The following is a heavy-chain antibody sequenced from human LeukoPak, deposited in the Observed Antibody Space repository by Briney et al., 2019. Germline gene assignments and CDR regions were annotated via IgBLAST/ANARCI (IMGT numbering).Heavy chain of an antibody. CDR2: IYYSGST. D-gene: IGHD5-18*01. CDR1: GGSISSGDYY. V-gene: IGHV4-30-4*08. CDR3: ARGGYSYGSSPWFDP. Sequence: SQTLSLTCTVSGGSISSGDYYWSWIRRPPGKGLEWIGYIYYSGSTHYDPSLKSRVTISVDTSKNQFSLKLSSVTAADTAVYYCARGGYSYGSSPWFDPWGQGTLVTVSS. J-gene: IGHJ5*02.